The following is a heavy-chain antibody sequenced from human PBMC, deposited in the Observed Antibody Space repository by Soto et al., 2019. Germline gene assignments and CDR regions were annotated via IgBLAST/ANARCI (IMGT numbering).Heavy chain of an antibody. J-gene: IGHJ5*02. CDR3: ARGFRVAATRWWFDP. D-gene: IGHD2-15*01. V-gene: IGHV1-18*01. CDR2: ISTYNGTT. CDR1: GYTFTSYD. Sequence: QVQLVQSGAEVKKPGASVKVSCKASGYTFTSYDISWVRQAPGQGLEWMGWISTYNGTTNYAQKLQGRVTMTTDTSTSTAYMELRRLRSNDTAVYYCARGFRVAATRWWFDPWGQGALVTVSS.